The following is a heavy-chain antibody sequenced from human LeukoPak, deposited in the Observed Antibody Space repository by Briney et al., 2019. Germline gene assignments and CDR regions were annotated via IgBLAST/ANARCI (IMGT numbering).Heavy chain of an antibody. CDR3: ARGHSFDY. Sequence: GRSLRLSCAASGFTFSSYAMHWVRQAPGKGLEWVAVISYDGSNKYYADSVKGRFTISRDNSKNTLYLQMNSLRAEDTAVYYCARGHSFDYWGQGTLVTVSS. J-gene: IGHJ4*02. CDR2: ISYDGSNK. V-gene: IGHV3-30*04. CDR1: GFTFSSYA.